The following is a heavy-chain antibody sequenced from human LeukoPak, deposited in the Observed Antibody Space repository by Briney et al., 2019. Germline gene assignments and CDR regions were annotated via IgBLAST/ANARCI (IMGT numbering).Heavy chain of an antibody. Sequence: PGGALRLSCAASGFTFSSNWMHWVRPVPEKGLVWVSRINRDGSRTDYADSVKGRFTISRDNAKNTLYLQMNSLRAEDTAVYYCASEGGDYGDPWGQGTLVTVSS. V-gene: IGHV3-74*01. CDR3: ASEGGDYGDP. CDR1: GFTFSSNW. D-gene: IGHD4/OR15-4a*01. J-gene: IGHJ5*02. CDR2: INRDGSRT.